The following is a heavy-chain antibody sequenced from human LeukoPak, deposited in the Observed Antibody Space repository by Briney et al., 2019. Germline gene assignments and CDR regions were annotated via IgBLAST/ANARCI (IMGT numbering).Heavy chain of an antibody. CDR3: ARGQPNSGYDYWSYFDY. CDR2: IIPIFGTA. D-gene: IGHD5-12*01. Sequence: ASVKVSCKASGGTFSSYAISWVRQAPGQGLEWMGGIIPIFGTANYAQKFQGRVTITADESTSTAYMELSSLRSEDTAVYYCARGQPNSGYDYWSYFDYWGQGTLVTVSS. CDR1: GGTFSSYA. J-gene: IGHJ4*02. V-gene: IGHV1-69*13.